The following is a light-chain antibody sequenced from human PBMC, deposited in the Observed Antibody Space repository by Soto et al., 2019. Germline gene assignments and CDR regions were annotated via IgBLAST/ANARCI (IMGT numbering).Light chain of an antibody. CDR1: QSISSY. Sequence: DIPMTQSPSSLSASVGDRVTITCRASQSISSYLNWYQQKPGKAPKLLIYPASSLQSGVPSRFSGSGSGTDFTLTIISLQPEDFATYYCQQSYITPYTFGQGNKLEIK. J-gene: IGKJ2*01. CDR2: PAS. CDR3: QQSYITPYT. V-gene: IGKV1-39*01.